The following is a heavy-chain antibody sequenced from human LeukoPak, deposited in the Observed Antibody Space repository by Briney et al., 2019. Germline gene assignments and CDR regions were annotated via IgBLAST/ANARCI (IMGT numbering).Heavy chain of an antibody. CDR3: AKTPGIVMVPAAMDY. J-gene: IGHJ4*02. D-gene: IGHD2-2*01. V-gene: IGHV3-23*01. CDR2: ISGSGGGT. CDR1: GFTFSSYR. Sequence: GGSLRLSCAASGFTFSSYRMNWVRQAPGKGLEWVSAISGSGGGTYYADSVKGRLTISRDNSKNTLYLQMNSLRAEDTAVYYCAKTPGIVMVPAAMDYWGQGTLVTVSS.